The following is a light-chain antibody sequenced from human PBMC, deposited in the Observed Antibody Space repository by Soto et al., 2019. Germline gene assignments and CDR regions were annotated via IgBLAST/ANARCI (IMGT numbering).Light chain of an antibody. CDR2: GAT. CDR1: QSLGNNY. Sequence: ELTQSPGSLSLSPGQTATLSCRASQSLGNNYLAWVRQRPVQAPRLLIYGATHWASGISARFGGSGSGSEFTLTISGLEPEDSAVYSCQYYGDSPTFGQGTKVDIK. CDR3: QYYGDSPT. V-gene: IGKV3-20*01. J-gene: IGKJ1*01.